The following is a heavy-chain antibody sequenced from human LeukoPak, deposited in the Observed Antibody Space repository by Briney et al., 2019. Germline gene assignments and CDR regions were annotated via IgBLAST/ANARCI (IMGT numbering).Heavy chain of an antibody. V-gene: IGHV1-8*01. CDR3: AMRGDYTGLYIEY. CDR2: MNPNSGNT. D-gene: IGHD4-11*01. CDR1: GYTFTSYD. Sequence: ASVKVSCKASGYTFTSYDINWVRQATGQGLEWMGWMNPNSGNTGYAQKFQGSVTMTRNTSISTAYMELSSLRSEDTAVYYCAMRGDYTGLYIEYWGQGTLVTVSS. J-gene: IGHJ4*02.